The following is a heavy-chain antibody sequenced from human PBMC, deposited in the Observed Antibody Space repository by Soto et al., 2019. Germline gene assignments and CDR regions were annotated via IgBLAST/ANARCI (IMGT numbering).Heavy chain of an antibody. CDR3: ARVRYYGSGSYFHPYYFDY. CDR2: INHSGST. CDR1: GGSFSGYY. V-gene: IGHV4-34*01. J-gene: IGHJ4*02. Sequence: SETLSLTCAVYGGSFSGYYWSWIRQPPGKGLEWIGEINHSGSTNYNPSLKSRVTISVDTSKNQFSLKLSSVTAADTAVYYCARVRYYGSGSYFHPYYFDYWGQGTLVTV. D-gene: IGHD3-10*01.